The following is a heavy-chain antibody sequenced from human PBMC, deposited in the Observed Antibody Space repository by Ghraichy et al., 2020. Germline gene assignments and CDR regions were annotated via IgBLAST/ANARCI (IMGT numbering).Heavy chain of an antibody. CDR1: GYRFVRFA. J-gene: IGHJ4*02. V-gene: IGHV1-3*01. CDR3: ARSLWLGELSFDY. Sequence: ASVKVSCKASGYRFVRFAMHWVRQAPGQKLEWLGWINAANGDTTYSQKFQGRVTITRDTSATTAYLELRSLTSGEPAVYFCARSLWLGELSFDYWGQGTLVTVSS. D-gene: IGHD2/OR15-2a*01. CDR2: INAANGDT.